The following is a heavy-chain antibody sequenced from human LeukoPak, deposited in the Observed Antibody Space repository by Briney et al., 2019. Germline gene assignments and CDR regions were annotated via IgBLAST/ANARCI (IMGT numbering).Heavy chain of an antibody. V-gene: IGHV3-48*03. Sequence: GGSLRLSCAASGFTFSSYEMIWVRQAPGKGLECVSYISGSGRTIYYADSVKGRFTISRDNAKNSLYLQMYSLSAGDTAAYYCASPQTSGYAFGYWGQGTLVTVSS. D-gene: IGHD5-12*01. CDR1: GFTFSSYE. CDR3: ASPQTSGYAFGY. J-gene: IGHJ4*02. CDR2: ISGSGRTI.